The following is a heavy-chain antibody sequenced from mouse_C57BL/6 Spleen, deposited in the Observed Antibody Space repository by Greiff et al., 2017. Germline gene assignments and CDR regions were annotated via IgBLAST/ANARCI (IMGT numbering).Heavy chain of an antibody. V-gene: IGHV1-50*01. Sequence: VQLQQPGAELVKPGASVKLSCKASGYTFTSYWMQWVKQRPGQGLEWIGEIDPSDSYTNYNQKFKGKATLTVDTSSSTAYMQRRSRTSEDSAVYYCARWLLRYFDVWGTGTTVTVSS. CDR3: ARWLLRYFDV. CDR1: GYTFTSYW. J-gene: IGHJ1*03. D-gene: IGHD2-3*01. CDR2: IDPSDSYT.